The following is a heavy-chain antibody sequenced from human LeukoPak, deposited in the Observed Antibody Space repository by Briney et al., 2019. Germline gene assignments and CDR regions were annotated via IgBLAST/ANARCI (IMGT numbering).Heavy chain of an antibody. Sequence: ASVKVSCKASGYTFTSYAMNWVRQAPGQGLEWMGWINTNTGNPTYAQGFTGRFVFSLVTSVSTAYLQISSLKAEDTAVYYCARKMPFIVAAGNNWFDPWGQGTLVTVSS. J-gene: IGHJ5*02. V-gene: IGHV7-4-1*02. CDR2: INTNTGNP. D-gene: IGHD6-13*01. CDR1: GYTFTSYA. CDR3: ARKMPFIVAAGNNWFDP.